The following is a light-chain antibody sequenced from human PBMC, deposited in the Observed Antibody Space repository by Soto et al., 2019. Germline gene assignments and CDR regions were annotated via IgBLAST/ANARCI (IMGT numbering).Light chain of an antibody. J-gene: IGKJ4*01. Sequence: DIQMTQSPSTLSGSVGDRVTITCRASQTISSWLAWYQQKSGKAPKLLIYDASDLETGVPSRFSGSGSGTDFTFTINSLQPEDMATYYCQQYDNLPLTFGGGTKVDIK. V-gene: IGKV1-33*01. CDR1: QTISSW. CDR2: DAS. CDR3: QQYDNLPLT.